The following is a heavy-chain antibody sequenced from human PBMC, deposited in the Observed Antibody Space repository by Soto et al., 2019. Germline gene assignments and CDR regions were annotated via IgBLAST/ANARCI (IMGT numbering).Heavy chain of an antibody. Sequence: DVQLVESGGGLAQPGRSLRLSCAASGFIFDDYAMHWVRQAPGKGLEWVSGISWQSGSIRYADSVKGRFTISRDNAKNSRYLQMNSLRVEYTALYYCAKVMFTISSAATFDYWGQGILFTVSS. CDR1: GFIFDDYA. CDR3: AKVMFTISSAATFDY. J-gene: IGHJ4*02. CDR2: ISWQSGSI. D-gene: IGHD3-3*02. V-gene: IGHV3-9*01.